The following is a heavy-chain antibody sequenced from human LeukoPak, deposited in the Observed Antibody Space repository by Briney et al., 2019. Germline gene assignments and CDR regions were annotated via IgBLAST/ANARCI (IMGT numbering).Heavy chain of an antibody. D-gene: IGHD6-6*01. Sequence: GESLKISCKGSGYSFTSYWIGWVRQMPGKGLAWMGIIYPGDSDTRYSPSFQGQVTISADKSISTAYLQWSSLKASDTAMYYCARQRVAGSSAESGFDYWGQGTLVTVSS. V-gene: IGHV5-51*01. CDR1: GYSFTSYW. J-gene: IGHJ4*02. CDR2: IYPGDSDT. CDR3: ARQRVAGSSAESGFDY.